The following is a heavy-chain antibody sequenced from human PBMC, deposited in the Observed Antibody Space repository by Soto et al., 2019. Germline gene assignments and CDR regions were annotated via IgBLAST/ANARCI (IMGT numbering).Heavy chain of an antibody. J-gene: IGHJ4*02. V-gene: IGHV4-59*08. CDR1: GGSIGTDY. Sequence: PSGTLSLTCTVSGGSIGTDYWSWIRQPPGKGLEWIGYIYYRGNTNYNPSLKSRVTISLDTPKNQFSLKLSSVTAADTAVYYCARHPGYYDILTGYTTYYFDYWGQGILVTVSS. CDR2: IYYRGNT. CDR3: ARHPGYYDILTGYTTYYFDY. D-gene: IGHD3-9*01.